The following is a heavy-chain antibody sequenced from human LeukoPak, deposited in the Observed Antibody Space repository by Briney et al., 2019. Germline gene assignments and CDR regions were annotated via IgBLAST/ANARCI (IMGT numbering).Heavy chain of an antibody. CDR3: ARDGYSSGWYGRRAFDI. Sequence: ASVKVSCKASGYTFTSYYMHWVRQAPGQGLEWMGIINPSGGSTSYAQKFQGRVTMTRDTSTSTVYMELSSLRSEDTAVYYCARDGYSSGWYGRRAFDIWGQGTMVTVSS. CDR2: INPSGGST. D-gene: IGHD6-19*01. V-gene: IGHV1-46*01. CDR1: GYTFTSYY. J-gene: IGHJ3*02.